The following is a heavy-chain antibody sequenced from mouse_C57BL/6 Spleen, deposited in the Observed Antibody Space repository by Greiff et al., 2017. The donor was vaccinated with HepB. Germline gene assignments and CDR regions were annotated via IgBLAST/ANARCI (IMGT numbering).Heavy chain of an antibody. CDR3: AREFYDYGRYFDY. V-gene: IGHV1-55*01. CDR1: GYTFTSYW. D-gene: IGHD1-1*01. CDR2: IYPGSGST. J-gene: IGHJ2*01. Sequence: QVQLQQPGAELVKPGASVKMSCKASGYTFTSYWITWVKQRPGQGLEWIGDIYPGSGSTNYNEKFKSKATLAVDTSSSTAYMQLSSLTSEDSAVYYCAREFYDYGRYFDYWGRGTTLTVSS.